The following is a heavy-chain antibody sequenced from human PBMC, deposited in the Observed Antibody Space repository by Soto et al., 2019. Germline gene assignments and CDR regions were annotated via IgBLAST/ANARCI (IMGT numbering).Heavy chain of an antibody. CDR1: GYTFTSCD. V-gene: IGHV1-8*01. J-gene: IGHJ6*02. Sequence: GASGKVSCKASGYTFTSCDIQWVGQATGQGLEWVGWMNPKSGNTGYAQKFQGRVTMTRNTSIRTAYMELSSLRSEDTAVYYCARVGCSGGRCYAYYYYGMDVWGQGTTVTVSS. CDR3: ARVGCSGGRCYAYYYYGMDV. CDR2: MNPKSGNT. D-gene: IGHD2-15*01.